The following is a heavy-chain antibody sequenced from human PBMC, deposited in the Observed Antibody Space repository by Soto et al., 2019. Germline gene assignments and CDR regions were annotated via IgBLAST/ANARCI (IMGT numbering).Heavy chain of an antibody. CDR1: GFTFASYA. V-gene: IGHV3-23*01. CDR2: ISVSGSHT. D-gene: IGHD2-15*01. Sequence: EVQLLESGGGLVQPGGSLRLSCAASGFTFASYAMNWVRQAPGKGLEWVSTISVSGSHTYYADSVKGRLTICRDNSESTLSLQMDSLRAEDTAVYYCAKSHGCGGGGCYTGTYCYFDFWGRGTLVAVSS. J-gene: IGHJ2*01. CDR3: AKSHGCGGGGCYTGTYCYFDF.